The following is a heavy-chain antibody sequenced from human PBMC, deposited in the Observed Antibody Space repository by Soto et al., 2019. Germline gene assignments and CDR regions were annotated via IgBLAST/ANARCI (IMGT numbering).Heavy chain of an antibody. CDR1: GFTVSSNY. CDR3: ARDMVRGLYPEYFQH. J-gene: IGHJ1*01. CDR2: IYSGGST. D-gene: IGHD3-10*01. V-gene: IGHV3-66*01. Sequence: EVQLVESRGGLVQPGGSLRLSCAASGFTVSSNYMSWVRQAPGKGLEWVSVIYSGGSTYYADSVKGRFTISRDNSKNTLYLQMNSLRAEDTAVYYCARDMVRGLYPEYFQHWGQGTPVTVSS.